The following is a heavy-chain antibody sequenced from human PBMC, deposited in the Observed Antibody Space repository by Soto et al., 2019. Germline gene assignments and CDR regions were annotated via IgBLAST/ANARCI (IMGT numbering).Heavy chain of an antibody. Sequence: QVQLQESGPGLVKPSQTLSLTCTVSGGSFSSGDYYWSWIRQPPGQGLEWIGYIYYSGSTYYNPSLKSRVTISVDTSKNQFSLKLSSVTAADTAVYYCASIVGATDGIDYWGQGTLVTLSS. CDR3: ASIVGATDGIDY. CDR1: GGSFSSGDYY. J-gene: IGHJ4*02. D-gene: IGHD1-26*01. CDR2: IYYSGST. V-gene: IGHV4-30-4*01.